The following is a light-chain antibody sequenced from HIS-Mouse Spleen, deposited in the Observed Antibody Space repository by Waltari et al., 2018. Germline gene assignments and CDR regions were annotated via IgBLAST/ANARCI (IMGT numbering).Light chain of an antibody. J-gene: IGLJ2*01. V-gene: IGLV3-19*01. CDR2: GKN. Sequence: SSELTHDPAVSVALGQTVRITCQGDSLRSYYASWYQQKPGQAPVLVIYGKNTRPSGIPDRFSGSSSGNTASLTITGAQAEDEADYYCNSRDSSGNHVVFGGGTKLTVL. CDR3: NSRDSSGNHVV. CDR1: SLRSYY.